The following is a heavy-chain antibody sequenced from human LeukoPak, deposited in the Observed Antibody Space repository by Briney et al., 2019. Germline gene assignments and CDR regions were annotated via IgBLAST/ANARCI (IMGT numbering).Heavy chain of an antibody. J-gene: IGHJ4*02. CDR2: ISGSVGST. Sequence: GWSLRLSCAASGFTFSNYVMSWVRQAPGKGLEWVSAISGSVGSTSYADSVKGRFTISRDNSKNTLYLQMNSLRAEDTAVYYCAKDGRWLQSPFDYWGQGTLVTVSS. V-gene: IGHV3-23*01. D-gene: IGHD5-24*01. CDR1: GFTFSNYV. CDR3: AKDGRWLQSPFDY.